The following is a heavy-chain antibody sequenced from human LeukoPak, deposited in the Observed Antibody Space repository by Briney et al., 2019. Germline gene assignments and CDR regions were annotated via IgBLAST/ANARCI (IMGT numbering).Heavy chain of an antibody. Sequence: PSETLSLTCTVSGGSISSYYWSWIRQPPGKGLEWIGYIYYSGSTNYNPSLKSRVTISVDTSKHQFSLKLSSVTAADTAVYYCARSSLRNAASYYYYGMDVWGQGTTVTVSS. V-gene: IGHV4-59*01. D-gene: IGHD6-13*01. CDR2: IYYSGST. J-gene: IGHJ6*02. CDR3: ARSSLRNAASYYYYGMDV. CDR1: GGSISSYY.